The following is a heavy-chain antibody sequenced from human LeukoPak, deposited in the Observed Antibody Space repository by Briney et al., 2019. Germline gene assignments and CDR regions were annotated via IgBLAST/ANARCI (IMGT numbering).Heavy chain of an antibody. Sequence: ASVTVSCKASGYTFTSYDINWVRQAPGQGLEWMGWMNPNSGNTGYAQKFQGRVTMTRNTSISTAYMELSSLRSEDTAVYYCARGLSVSTDAFDIWGQGTMVTVSS. J-gene: IGHJ3*02. CDR1: GYTFTSYD. V-gene: IGHV1-8*01. D-gene: IGHD3-16*02. CDR2: MNPNSGNT. CDR3: ARGLSVSTDAFDI.